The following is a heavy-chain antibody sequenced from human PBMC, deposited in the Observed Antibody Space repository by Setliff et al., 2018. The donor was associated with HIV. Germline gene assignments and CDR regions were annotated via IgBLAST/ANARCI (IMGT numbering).Heavy chain of an antibody. CDR2: ISAYNGNT. CDR3: AREERYYDGKGALDY. CDR1: GYTFTSYG. V-gene: IGHV1-18*01. J-gene: IGHJ4*02. Sequence: ASVKVSCKASGYTFTSYGISWVRQAPGQGLEWMGWISAYNGNTNYAQKLQGRVTMTTDTSTSTAYMELSSLISDDTAVYYCAREERYYDGKGALDYWGQGMLVTVSS. D-gene: IGHD3-22*01.